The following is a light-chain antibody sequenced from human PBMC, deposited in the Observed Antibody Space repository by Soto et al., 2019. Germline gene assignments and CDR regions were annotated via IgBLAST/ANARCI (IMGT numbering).Light chain of an antibody. V-gene: IGLV2-18*02. Sequence: QSALTQPPSVSGSPGQSVTISCTGTSSDVGKYDRVSWYQQPPGTAPKLIIYEVINRPSGVPARFSGSKSGNTASLTISGLQAEDEAAYYCSSYMSTSRYVFGAGTKVTVL. CDR2: EVI. CDR3: SSYMSTSRYV. J-gene: IGLJ1*01. CDR1: SSDVGKYDR.